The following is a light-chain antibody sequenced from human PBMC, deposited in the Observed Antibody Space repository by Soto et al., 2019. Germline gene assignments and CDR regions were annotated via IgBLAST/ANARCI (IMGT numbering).Light chain of an antibody. CDR2: AAS. CDR3: QQSYSAPLT. Sequence: DIQMTQSPSSLSASVGDRVTITCRASQSISSYLNWYQQKPGKAPKLLIYAASSLQSGVPSRLSGSGSGTDFTLTINSLQPEDFATYYCQQSYSAPLTFGGGTKVDIK. V-gene: IGKV1-39*01. CDR1: QSISSY. J-gene: IGKJ4*01.